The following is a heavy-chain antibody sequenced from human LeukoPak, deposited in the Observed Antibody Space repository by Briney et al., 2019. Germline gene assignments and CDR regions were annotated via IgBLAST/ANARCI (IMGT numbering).Heavy chain of an antibody. V-gene: IGHV3-30*03. Sequence: GRSLRLSCAASGFTFSSYGMHWVRQAPGKGLEWVAVISYDGSNKYYADSVKGRFTISRDSSKNTLYLQMNSLRAEDTAVYYCARDRIVVVPAALDYWGQGTLVTVSS. CDR2: ISYDGSNK. J-gene: IGHJ4*02. CDR1: GFTFSSYG. CDR3: ARDRIVVVPAALDY. D-gene: IGHD2-2*01.